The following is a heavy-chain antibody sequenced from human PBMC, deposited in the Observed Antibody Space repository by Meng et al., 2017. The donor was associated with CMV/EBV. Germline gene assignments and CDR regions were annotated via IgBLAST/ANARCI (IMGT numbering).Heavy chain of an antibody. D-gene: IGHD3-3*01. CDR1: GYTFTSYY. V-gene: IGHV1-46*01. Sequence: ASVKVSCKASGYTFTSYYMHWVRQAPGQGLEWMGIINPSGGSTSYAQKFQGRVTLTRDTSTSTVYMELSSLRSEDTAVYYCARDPIWGYDFWSGYLKGYYYGMDVWGQGTTVTVSS. CDR2: INPSGGST. CDR3: ARDPIWGYDFWSGYLKGYYYGMDV. J-gene: IGHJ6*02.